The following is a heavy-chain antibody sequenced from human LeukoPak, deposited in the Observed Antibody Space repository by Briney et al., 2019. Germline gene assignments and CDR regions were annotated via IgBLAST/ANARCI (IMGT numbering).Heavy chain of an antibody. CDR1: GFTCRSYG. D-gene: IGHD4-17*01. J-gene: IGHJ4*02. CDR3: AKARGTDYGDYVSFDY. Sequence: GGSLRLSCAASGFTCRSYGMAWVRQAPGKGLEWVSSISGSGDTTYYADSVGGRFTISRDNSKNTLCLQMNRLRAEDSAAYYCAKARGTDYGDYVSFDYWGQGALVTVSS. V-gene: IGHV3-23*01. CDR2: ISGSGDTT.